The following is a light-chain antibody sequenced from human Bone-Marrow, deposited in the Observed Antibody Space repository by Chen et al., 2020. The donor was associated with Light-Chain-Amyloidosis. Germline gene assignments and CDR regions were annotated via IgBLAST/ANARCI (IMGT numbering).Light chain of an antibody. J-gene: IGLJ1*01. V-gene: IGLV2-14*03. CDR1: SGDFGTYNY. CDR2: AVS. CDR3: SSFTSSSSYV. Sequence: QSALTQPASVSGSPGQSITISCTGTSGDFGTYNYVSWYQQHPGKAPQVMISAVSNRPSGVSNRFSGSKSGNTASLTISGLQAEDEADYYCSSFTSSSSYVFGPGTKVTVL.